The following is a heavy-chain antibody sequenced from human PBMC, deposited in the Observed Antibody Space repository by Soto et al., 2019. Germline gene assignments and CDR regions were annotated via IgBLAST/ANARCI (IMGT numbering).Heavy chain of an antibody. CDR2: IYYSGST. J-gene: IGHJ5*02. D-gene: IGHD2-2*01. Sequence: SETLSLTCTVSGGSISSGDYYWSWIRQPPGKGLEWIGYIYYSGSTYYNPSLKSRVTISVDTSKNQFSLKLSSVTAADTAVYYCARGAVPAPNAWNWFDPWGQGTLVTVSS. CDR1: GGSISSGDYY. CDR3: ARGAVPAPNAWNWFDP. V-gene: IGHV4-30-4*01.